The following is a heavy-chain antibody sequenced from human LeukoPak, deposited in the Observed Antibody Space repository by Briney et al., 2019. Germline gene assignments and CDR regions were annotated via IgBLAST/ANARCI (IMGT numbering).Heavy chain of an antibody. D-gene: IGHD6-19*01. J-gene: IGHJ3*02. CDR1: GYTFTDFG. CDR3: TRDLGHVVAGTAFDM. CDR2: ITPYNGNT. V-gene: IGHV1-18*01. Sequence: GASVKVSCKTSGYTFTDFGINWVRHAPGQGLEWLGWITPYNGNTNHLQNLQGRITMTTDTSTSTAYLELRSLTSDDTAVYYCTRDLGHVVAGTAFDMWGQGTMVIVSS.